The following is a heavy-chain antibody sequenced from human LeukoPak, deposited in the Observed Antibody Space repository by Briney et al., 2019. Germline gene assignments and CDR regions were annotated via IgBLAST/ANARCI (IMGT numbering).Heavy chain of an antibody. V-gene: IGHV4-34*01. CDR1: GGSFSGYY. J-gene: IGHJ4*02. CDR3: ASLATVVTPGDY. Sequence: PSETLSLTCAVYGGSFSGYYWSWIRQPPGKGLEWIGEINHSGSTNYNPSLKSRVTISVDKSKNQFSLKLSSVTAADTAVYYCASLATVVTPGDYWGQGTLVTVSS. D-gene: IGHD4-23*01. CDR2: INHSGST.